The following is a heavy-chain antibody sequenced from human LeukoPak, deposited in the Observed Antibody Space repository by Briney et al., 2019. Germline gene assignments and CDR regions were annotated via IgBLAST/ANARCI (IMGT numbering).Heavy chain of an antibody. CDR1: GFTFSSYS. CDR3: ATATFGDRVDY. Sequence: GGSLRLSCAASGFTFSSYSMNWVRQAPGKGLEWVSSISSSSSYIYYADSVKGRFTISRDNSKNTLYLQMNSLRAEDTAVYYCATATFGDRVDYWGQGTLVTVSS. J-gene: IGHJ4*02. CDR2: ISSSSSYI. V-gene: IGHV3-21*04. D-gene: IGHD4-17*01.